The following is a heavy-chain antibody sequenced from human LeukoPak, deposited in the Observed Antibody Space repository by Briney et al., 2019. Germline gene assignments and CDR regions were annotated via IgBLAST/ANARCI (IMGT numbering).Heavy chain of an antibody. CDR2: IYYSGST. Sequence: SETLSLACTVSGGSISTYYWSWIRQPPGKGLEWIGYIYYSGSTDSNPSLKSRVTISVDTSKNQISLKLSSVTAADTAVYYCARTYCRGGSCHFDYWGQGTLVTVSS. CDR1: GGSISTYY. D-gene: IGHD2-15*01. CDR3: ARTYCRGGSCHFDY. J-gene: IGHJ4*02. V-gene: IGHV4-59*08.